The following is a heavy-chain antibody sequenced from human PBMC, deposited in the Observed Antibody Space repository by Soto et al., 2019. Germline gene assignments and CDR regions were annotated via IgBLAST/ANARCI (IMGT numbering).Heavy chain of an antibody. CDR3: ARDVPDIVVVVAVENDAFDI. V-gene: IGHV3-33*01. J-gene: IGHJ3*02. CDR2: IWYDGSNK. CDR1: GFTFSSYG. Sequence: GGSLRLSCAASGFTFSSYGMHWVRQAPGKGLEWVAVIWYDGSNKYYADSVKGRFTISRDNSKNTLYLQMNSLRAEDTAVYYCARDVPDIVVVVAVENDAFDIWGQGTMVTVSS. D-gene: IGHD2-15*01.